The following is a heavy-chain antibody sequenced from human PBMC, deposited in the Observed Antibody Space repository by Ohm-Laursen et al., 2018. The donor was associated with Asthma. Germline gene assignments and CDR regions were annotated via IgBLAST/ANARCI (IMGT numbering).Heavy chain of an antibody. CDR1: GFTFRSYA. J-gene: IGHJ4*02. V-gene: IGHV3-30-3*01. Sequence: LSLTCASSGFTFRSYAMHWVRQAPGKGLEWVAVGGSYYDGGLKYYADSVNGRFTVSRDDSKNTLYLQMNSLRPDDTAVYYCARDVMEWYLPAFDFWGQGTLVTVSS. D-gene: IGHD3-3*01. CDR2: GGSYYDGGLK. CDR3: ARDVMEWYLPAFDF.